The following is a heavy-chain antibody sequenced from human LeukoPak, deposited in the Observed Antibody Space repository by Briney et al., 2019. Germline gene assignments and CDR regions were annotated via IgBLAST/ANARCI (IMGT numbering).Heavy chain of an antibody. CDR1: GFTFSGYA. J-gene: IGHJ4*02. D-gene: IGHD6-25*01. V-gene: IGHV3-30-3*01. CDR3: ARDHSSSGDHYFDY. Sequence: GGSLRLSCAASGFTFSGYAMHWVRQAPGKGLEWVAVISYDGSNKYYADSVKGRFTISRDNPKNTLYLQMNSLRAEDTAVYYCARDHSSSGDHYFDYWGQGTLVTVSS. CDR2: ISYDGSNK.